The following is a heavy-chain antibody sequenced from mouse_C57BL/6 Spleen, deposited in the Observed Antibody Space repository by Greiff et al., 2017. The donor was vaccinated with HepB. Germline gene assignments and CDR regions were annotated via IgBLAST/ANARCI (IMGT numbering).Heavy chain of an antibody. CDR3: ARDSHYGSSQYYFDY. D-gene: IGHD1-1*01. J-gene: IGHJ2*01. Sequence: EVQVVESEGGLVQPGSSMKLSCTASGFTFSDYYMAWVRQVPEKGLEWVANINYDGSSTYYLDSLKSRFIISRDNAKNILYLQMSSLKSEGTATYYCARDSHYGSSQYYFDYWGQGTTLTVSS. V-gene: IGHV5-16*01. CDR2: INYDGSST. CDR1: GFTFSDYY.